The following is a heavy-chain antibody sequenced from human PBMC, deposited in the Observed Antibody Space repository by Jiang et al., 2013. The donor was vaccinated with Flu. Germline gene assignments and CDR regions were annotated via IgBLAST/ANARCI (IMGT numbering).Heavy chain of an antibody. CDR3: AREGREVDTAIH. Sequence: QLVESGAEVKKPGASVKVSCKASGYTFTSYYMPWVRQAPGQGLEWMGIINPSGGSTSYAQKFQGRVTMTRDTSTSTVYMELSSLRSEDTAVYYCAREGREVDTAIHWGQGTLVTVSS. D-gene: IGHD5-18*01. V-gene: IGHV1-46*03. CDR2: INPSGGST. CDR1: GYTFTSYY. J-gene: IGHJ4*02.